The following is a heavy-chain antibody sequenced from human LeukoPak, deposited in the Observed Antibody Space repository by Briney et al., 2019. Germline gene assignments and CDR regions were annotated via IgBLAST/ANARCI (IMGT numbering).Heavy chain of an antibody. CDR2: IRHDGTNK. CDR1: GFTFSSYG. CDR3: VKDRGDLPPYFDY. J-gene: IGHJ4*02. D-gene: IGHD2-21*02. V-gene: IGHV3-30*18. Sequence: GRSLRLSCAASGFTFSSYGMHWVRQAPGKGLEWVALIRHDGTNKNYADSVKGRFTISRDNSKKTLYLQMNSLRPEDTAVYYCVKDRGDLPPYFDYWGQGTLVTVSS.